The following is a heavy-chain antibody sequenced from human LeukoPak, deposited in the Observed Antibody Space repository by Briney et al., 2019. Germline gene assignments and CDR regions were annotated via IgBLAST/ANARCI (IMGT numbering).Heavy chain of an antibody. CDR2: IQSDGGNQ. CDR3: MKGIATEDYRFIF. Sequence: HPGGSLRLSCTASGFTFSTYGIHWVRQAPGKGLEWVAFIQSDGGNQYYADSVKGRFTISRDNSKNTLYLQMNGLRPDDTAVYYCMKGIATEDYRFIFWGQEPWSPSPQ. D-gene: IGHD1-1*01. V-gene: IGHV3-30*02. J-gene: IGHJ4*02. CDR1: GFTFSTYG.